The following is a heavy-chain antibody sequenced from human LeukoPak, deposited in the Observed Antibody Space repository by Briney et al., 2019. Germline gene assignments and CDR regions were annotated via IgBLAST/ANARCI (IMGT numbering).Heavy chain of an antibody. CDR1: GYTFTGYY. Sequence: ASVKVSCKASGYTFTGYYMHWVRQAPGQGLEWMGWINPNSGGTNYAQKFQGRVTMTRDTSISTAYMELSRLRSDDTAVYYCARVETIFYYMDVWGKGTTVTISS. D-gene: IGHD3-9*01. CDR2: INPNSGGT. V-gene: IGHV1-2*02. J-gene: IGHJ6*03. CDR3: ARVETIFYYMDV.